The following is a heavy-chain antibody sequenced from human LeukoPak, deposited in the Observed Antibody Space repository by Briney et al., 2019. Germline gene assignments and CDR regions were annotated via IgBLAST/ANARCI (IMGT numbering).Heavy chain of an antibody. J-gene: IGHJ3*02. V-gene: IGHV3-53*01. D-gene: IGHD5-18*01. CDR2: IYSGGST. Sequence: GGSLRLSCAASGFTFSSYAMSWVRQAPGKGLEWVSVIYSGGSTYYADSVRGRFTISRDNSKNTLYLQLNSLRAEDTAVYYCARDGTAMALDAFDIWGQGTMVTVSS. CDR1: GFTFSSYA. CDR3: ARDGTAMALDAFDI.